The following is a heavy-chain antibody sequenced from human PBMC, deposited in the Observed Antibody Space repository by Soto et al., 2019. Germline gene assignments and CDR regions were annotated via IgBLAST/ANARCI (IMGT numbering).Heavy chain of an antibody. CDR3: ARIMGSITIFGGVRDYYYGMDV. V-gene: IGHV3-74*01. CDR2: INSDGSST. D-gene: IGHD3-3*01. J-gene: IGHJ6*02. CDR1: GFTFSSYW. Sequence: GGSLRLSCAASGFTFSSYWMHWVRQAPGKGLVWVSRINSDGSSTSYADSVKGRFTISRDNAKNTLYLQMNSLRAEDTAVYYCARIMGSITIFGGVRDYYYGMDVWGQGTTVTVSS.